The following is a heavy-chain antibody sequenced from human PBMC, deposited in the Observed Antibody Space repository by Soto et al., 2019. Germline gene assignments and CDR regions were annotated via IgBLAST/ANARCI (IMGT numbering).Heavy chain of an antibody. J-gene: IGHJ4*02. CDR1: GYSISSGFY. Sequence: SETLSLTCVVSGYSISSGFYWGWIRQSPGKGLEWIGNIHHTGGTYYNPSLKSRVTISVGTSKNQFSLNLSSVTAADTALYYCARGYSSSSGRGSLLDYWGQGTLVTVSS. V-gene: IGHV4-38-2*01. CDR2: IHHTGGT. CDR3: ARGYSSSSGRGSLLDY. D-gene: IGHD6-6*01.